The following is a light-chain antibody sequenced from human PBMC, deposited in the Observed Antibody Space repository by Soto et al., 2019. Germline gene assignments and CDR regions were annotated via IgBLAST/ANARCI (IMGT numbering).Light chain of an antibody. CDR3: LHHHNFPIT. J-gene: IGKJ5*01. CDR2: DAS. CDR1: QTVSTTY. V-gene: IGKV3-20*02. Sequence: EIVLTQSPGTLSLSPGERATLSCRASQTVSTTYLAWYQQKPGQAPRLLIYDASVLQPGVSSRFSGSGSGTDFTLTISSLQPEDFATYYCLHHHNFPITFGQGTRLEAK.